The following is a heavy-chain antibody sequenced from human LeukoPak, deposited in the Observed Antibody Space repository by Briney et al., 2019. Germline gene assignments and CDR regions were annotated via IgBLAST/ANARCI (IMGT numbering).Heavy chain of an antibody. CDR2: IYYSGST. D-gene: IGHD3-10*01. V-gene: IGHV4-39*01. J-gene: IGHJ4*02. Sequence: SETLSLTCTVSGGSISRSTYYWGWIRQPPGKGLEWIGGIYYSGSTYYNPSLKSRVTISVDTSKNQFSLRLSSVTDADAAVYYCARPLRRGVISSPFDYWGQGTLVTVSS. CDR3: ARPLRRGVISSPFDY. CDR1: GGSISRSTYY.